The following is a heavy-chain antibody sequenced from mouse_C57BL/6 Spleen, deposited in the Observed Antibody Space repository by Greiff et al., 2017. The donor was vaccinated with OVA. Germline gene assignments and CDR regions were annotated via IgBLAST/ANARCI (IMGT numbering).Heavy chain of an antibody. J-gene: IGHJ2*01. Sequence: VQLQQPGAELVRPGTSVKLSCKASGYTFTSYWMHWVKQRPGQGLEWIGVIDPSDSYTNYNQKFKGKATLTVDTSSSTAYMQLSSLTSEDSAVYYCARGEDGPYYFDYWGQGTTLTVSS. CDR2: IDPSDSYT. D-gene: IGHD2-3*01. V-gene: IGHV1-59*01. CDR1: GYTFTSYW. CDR3: ARGEDGPYYFDY.